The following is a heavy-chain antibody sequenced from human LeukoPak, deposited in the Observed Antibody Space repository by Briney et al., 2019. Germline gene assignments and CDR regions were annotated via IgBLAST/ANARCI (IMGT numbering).Heavy chain of an antibody. CDR3: ARVSVAAAANWFDP. J-gene: IGHJ5*02. D-gene: IGHD6-13*01. CDR2: INPNSGGT. V-gene: IGHV1-2*02. CDR1: GYTFTGYY. Sequence: ASVKVSCKASGYTFTGYYMHWVRQAPGQGLEWMGWINPNSGGTNYAQKFQGRVTMTRDTSISTAYMELSRLRSDDTAVYYCARVSVAAAANWFDPWGQGTLVTVSS.